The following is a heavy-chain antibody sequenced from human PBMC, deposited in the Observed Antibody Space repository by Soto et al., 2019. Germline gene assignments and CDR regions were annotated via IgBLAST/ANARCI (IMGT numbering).Heavy chain of an antibody. Sequence: EVQLVESGGGLVKPGGSLRLSCAASGFTFSSYSMNWVRQAPGKGLEWVSSISSSSSYIYYADTVKGRFTISRDNAKNSLYLQMNILRAEDTAVYYCARVFYDGSGTRGYYYYMAVWGKGTTVTVSS. CDR1: GFTFSSYS. CDR3: ARVFYDGSGTRGYYYYMAV. D-gene: IGHD3-10*01. CDR2: ISSSSSYI. J-gene: IGHJ6*03. V-gene: IGHV3-21*01.